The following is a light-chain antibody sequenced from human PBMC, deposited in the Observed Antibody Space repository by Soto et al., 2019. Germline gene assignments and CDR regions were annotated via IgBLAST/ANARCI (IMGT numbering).Light chain of an antibody. CDR2: EVS. V-gene: IGLV2-14*01. J-gene: IGLJ1*01. CDR3: RSYTSSNTLV. Sequence: QSALTQPASVSGSPGQSITISCTGTSSDIGIYNYVSWNQQHPGKAPKVIIYEVSNRPSGVSNRFSGSKSGNAASLTISGLQDDDEDDYYCRSYTSSNTLVFGTGTKLTVL. CDR1: SSDIGIYNY.